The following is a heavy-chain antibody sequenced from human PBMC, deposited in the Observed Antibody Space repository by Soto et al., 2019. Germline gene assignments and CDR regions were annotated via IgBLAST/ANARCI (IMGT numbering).Heavy chain of an antibody. Sequence: VQLVESGGGLVKPGGSLRLSCAASGFTFNTYDMNWVRQAPGKGLEWVSSITTSSAYIYYADSLKDRITISRDNAKNSLFLQMNSLRAEDTAVYYCVRSGTARLLRHSWFDTWGQGTLVTVSS. D-gene: IGHD2-21*01. CDR3: VRSGTARLLRHSWFDT. CDR1: GFTFNTYD. CDR2: ITTSSAYI. J-gene: IGHJ5*02. V-gene: IGHV3-21*01.